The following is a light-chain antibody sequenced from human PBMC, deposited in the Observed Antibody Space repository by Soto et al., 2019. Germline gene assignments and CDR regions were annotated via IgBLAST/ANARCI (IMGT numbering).Light chain of an antibody. CDR3: QQTNSFPRT. V-gene: IGKV1-12*01. J-gene: IGKJ1*01. CDR2: AAS. Sequence: DIQMTQSPSSVSASVGDSVTITCRASQDISSCLAWYQQKPGKAPNLLIYAASSLQSGVPSRFSGSGSGTDFTLTINSLQPEDIAIYYCQQTNSFPRTFGQGTKVEVK. CDR1: QDISSC.